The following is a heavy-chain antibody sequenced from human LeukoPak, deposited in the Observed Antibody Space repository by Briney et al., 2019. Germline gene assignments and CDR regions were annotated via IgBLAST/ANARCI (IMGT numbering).Heavy chain of an antibody. D-gene: IGHD6-19*01. J-gene: IGHJ4*01. CDR1: GGSISSYY. Sequence: SETLSLTCTVSGGSISSYYWSWIRQPAGKGVEWIGRIYSGGNTNYNPSLKSRVTMSVDTSKNQVSLKLSSVTDADTAVYYCARGPYSSGWYAFDYWGHGTLVTVSS. CDR3: ARGPYSSGWYAFDY. CDR2: IYSGGNT. V-gene: IGHV4-4*07.